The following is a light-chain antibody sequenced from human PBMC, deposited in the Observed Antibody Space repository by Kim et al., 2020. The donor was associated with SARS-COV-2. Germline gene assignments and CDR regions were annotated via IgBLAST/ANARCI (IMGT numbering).Light chain of an antibody. V-gene: IGKV3-20*01. J-gene: IGKJ1*01. CDR1: QSLSRRY. CDR3: LQYDNSPRT. Sequence: TPGERATLSGRARQSLSRRYVAWYQQRPGQAPRLHIHGASGRATGIPDRFSGSGSGTEFTLTISRLEPEDYAVYYCLQYDNSPRTFGQGTKVDIK. CDR2: GAS.